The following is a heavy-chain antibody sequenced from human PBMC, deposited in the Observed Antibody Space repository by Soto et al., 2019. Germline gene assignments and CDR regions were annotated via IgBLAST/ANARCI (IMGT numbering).Heavy chain of an antibody. Sequence: PGGSLRLSCVASRFTFDYYWMHWVRQAPGEGLMWVSRLQTDGSHPDYADSVKGRFTISRDNSKNTLYLQMNSLRAEDTAVYYCARDRFASSWSYFDYWGQGTPVTVSS. CDR1: RFTFDYYW. D-gene: IGHD6-13*01. CDR3: ARDRFASSWSYFDY. J-gene: IGHJ4*02. V-gene: IGHV3-74*01. CDR2: LQTDGSHP.